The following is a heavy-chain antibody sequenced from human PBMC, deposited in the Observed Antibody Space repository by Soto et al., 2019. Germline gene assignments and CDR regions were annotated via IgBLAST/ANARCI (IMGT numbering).Heavy chain of an antibody. CDR1: GGAVTSRSYY. J-gene: IGHJ4*03. Sequence: SETLSLTCTVSGGAVTSRSYYWSWIRQPPGKGLEWIGFIYYSWSTNYNPSLKSRVTISVDTSKNQFSLKLSSVAAADTAVYYGERHDTIHGDYDYWGHENLVNVS. CDR2: IYYSWST. V-gene: IGHV4-61*01. D-gene: IGHD4-17*01. CDR3: ERHDTIHGDYDY.